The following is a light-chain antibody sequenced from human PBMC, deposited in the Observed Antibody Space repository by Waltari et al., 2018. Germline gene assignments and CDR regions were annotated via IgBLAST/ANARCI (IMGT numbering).Light chain of an antibody. J-gene: IGLJ3*02. Sequence: QSVLTQPPSASGTPGQRVTIPCSQSQSNVVDNVVNWYNQVPGTAPKPVIYRNDQRPSGVPDRFTASKSGTSASLAISGLQSEDEGDYYCATWDDSPTGRWVFGGGTRVTVL. V-gene: IGLV1-44*01. CDR2: RND. CDR1: QSNVVDNV. CDR3: ATWDDSPTGRWV.